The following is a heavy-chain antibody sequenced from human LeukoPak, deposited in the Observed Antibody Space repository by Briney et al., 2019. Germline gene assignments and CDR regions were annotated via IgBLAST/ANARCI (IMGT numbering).Heavy chain of an antibody. CDR3: ARSFYGGNSDY. J-gene: IGHJ4*02. D-gene: IGHD4-23*01. CDR2: IHFSGSS. V-gene: IGHV4-59*01. CDR1: GRSISSYY. Sequence: SETLSLTCTVSGRSISSYYWSWIRQPPGKGLEWIWYIHFSGSSSYNPSLKSRVTISVDTAQNHFSLKLSSVTAADTAIYYCARSFYGGNSDYWGQGTLLTVSS.